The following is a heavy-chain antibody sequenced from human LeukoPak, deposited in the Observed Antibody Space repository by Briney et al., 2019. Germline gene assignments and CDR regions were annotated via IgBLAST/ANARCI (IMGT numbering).Heavy chain of an antibody. V-gene: IGHV4-61*01. J-gene: IGHJ2*01. D-gene: IGHD1-14*01. Sequence: SETLSLTCNVSGGSIGSSTYYWSWIRQPPGKGLEWIGYIYYSGSTNYNPSLKSRVTISIDTSKNQFSLKLSSVTAADTAVYYCARGRLTTWWYFDLWGRGTLVTVSS. CDR2: IYYSGST. CDR1: GGSIGSSTYY. CDR3: ARGRLTTWWYFDL.